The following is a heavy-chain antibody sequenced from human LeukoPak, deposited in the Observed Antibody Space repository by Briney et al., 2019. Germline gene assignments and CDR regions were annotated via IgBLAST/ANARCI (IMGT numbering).Heavy chain of an antibody. Sequence: ASVKVSCKASGYTFTSYGISWVRQAPGQGLEWTGWISAYNGNTNYAQKLQGRVTMTTDTSTSTAYMELRSLRSDDTAVYYCARDRDGIVGATIFDYWGQGTLVTVSS. D-gene: IGHD1-26*01. CDR3: ARDRDGIVGATIFDY. CDR1: GYTFTSYG. CDR2: ISAYNGNT. J-gene: IGHJ4*02. V-gene: IGHV1-18*01.